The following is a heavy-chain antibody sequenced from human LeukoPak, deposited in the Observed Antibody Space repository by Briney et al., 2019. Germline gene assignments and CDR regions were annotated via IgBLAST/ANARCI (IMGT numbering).Heavy chain of an antibody. CDR3: ANRIPGHPAEDAFDI. Sequence: ASVKVSCKASGGTFSSYAISWGRQAPGQGLEWMGRIIPIFGTANYAQKFQGRVTITTDESTSTAYMELSSLRSEDTAVYYCANRIPGHPAEDAFDIWGQGTMVTVSS. D-gene: IGHD2-15*01. J-gene: IGHJ3*02. V-gene: IGHV1-69*05. CDR2: IIPIFGTA. CDR1: GGTFSSYA.